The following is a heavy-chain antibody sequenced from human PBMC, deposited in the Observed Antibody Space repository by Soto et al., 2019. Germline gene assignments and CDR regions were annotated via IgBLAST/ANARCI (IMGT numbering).Heavy chain of an antibody. CDR3: AHIPNYYQYDWFDP. D-gene: IGHD3-16*01. CDR1: GFSLTTRGVG. CDR2: IYWDDDK. Sequence: QITLKESGPTLVKPTQTLTLTCTFSGFSLTTRGVGVGWIRQPPGKALECLALIYWDDDKRYSPSLQSRLSIPTDTSKNPVVLTMTNVDPVDTATYYCAHIPNYYQYDWFDPWGPGTLVSVSS. J-gene: IGHJ5*02. V-gene: IGHV2-5*02.